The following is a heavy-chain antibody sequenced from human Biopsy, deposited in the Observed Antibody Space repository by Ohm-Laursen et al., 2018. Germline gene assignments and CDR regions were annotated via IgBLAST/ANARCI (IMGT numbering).Heavy chain of an antibody. Sequence: VKISCKASGGTFTNHAVGWVRQAPGQGLEWVGSSIPLFNTANYADKFQGRVTLTADKLTTTAYMELSSLRSEDTAIYYCARFPLGAYDDSGSYRAVEHWYFDLWGRGTLVTVSS. J-gene: IGHJ2*01. CDR1: GGTFTNHA. D-gene: IGHD3-22*01. V-gene: IGHV1-69*13. CDR3: ARFPLGAYDDSGSYRAVEHWYFDL. CDR2: SIPLFNTA.